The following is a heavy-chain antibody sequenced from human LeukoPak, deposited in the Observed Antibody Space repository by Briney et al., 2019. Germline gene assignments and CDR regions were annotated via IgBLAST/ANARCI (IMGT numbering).Heavy chain of an antibody. Sequence: ASVKVSCKASGYTFTSYAMNWVRQAPGQGLEWMGWINTNTGNPTYAQGFTGRFVFSLDTSVSTAYLQISSLKAEDTAVYYCARDRIVVVPAAIVSGFDPWGQGTLVTVSP. J-gene: IGHJ5*02. CDR1: GYTFTSYA. CDR2: INTNTGNP. CDR3: ARDRIVVVPAAIVSGFDP. D-gene: IGHD2-2*02. V-gene: IGHV7-4-1*02.